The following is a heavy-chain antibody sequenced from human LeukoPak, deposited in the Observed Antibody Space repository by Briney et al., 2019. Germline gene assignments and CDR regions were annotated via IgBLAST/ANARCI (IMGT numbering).Heavy chain of an antibody. D-gene: IGHD5-18*01. CDR2: IYTRGST. J-gene: IGHJ2*01. Sequence: SETLSLTCTVSGGSISSGSYYWNWIRQPAGKGLEWIGRIYTRGSTNYNPSLKSRVTISVDTSKNQFSLKLSSVTAVDTAVYYCAREVGGYRYGYRPTELYWYFDLWGRGTLVTVSS. CDR1: GGSISSGSYY. V-gene: IGHV4-61*02. CDR3: AREVGGYRYGYRPTELYWYFDL.